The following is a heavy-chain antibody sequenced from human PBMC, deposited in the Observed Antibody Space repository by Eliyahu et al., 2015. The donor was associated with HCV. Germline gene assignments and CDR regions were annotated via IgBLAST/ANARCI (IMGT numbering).Heavy chain of an antibody. CDR2: ISYDESNK. D-gene: IGHD6-19*01. CDR1: GFTFSSYG. J-gene: IGHJ2*01. V-gene: IGHV3-30*18. Sequence: QVQLVESGGGVVQPGRSLRLSCAASGFTFSSYGMXWVRQAPGKGLEWVAVISYDESNKYYXESVKGRFTISRDNSKNTLYLQMNSLRAEDTAVYYCAKDSSSAWYSSFDLWGRGTLVTVSS. CDR3: AKDSSSAWYSSFDL.